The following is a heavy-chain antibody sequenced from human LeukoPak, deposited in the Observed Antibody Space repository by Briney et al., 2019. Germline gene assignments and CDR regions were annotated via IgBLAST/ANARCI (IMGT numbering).Heavy chain of an antibody. J-gene: IGHJ3*02. CDR3: ARDPEWTGYDSPPLNAFDI. V-gene: IGHV3-48*04. Sequence: GGSLRLSCAASGFTFSSYSMNWVRQAPGKGLEGVSYISSSGSTIYYADSVKGRFTISRDNAKNSLYLQMNSLIAEDTAVYYCARDPEWTGYDSPPLNAFDIWGQGTMVTVSS. D-gene: IGHD3/OR15-3a*01. CDR2: ISSSGSTI. CDR1: GFTFSSYS.